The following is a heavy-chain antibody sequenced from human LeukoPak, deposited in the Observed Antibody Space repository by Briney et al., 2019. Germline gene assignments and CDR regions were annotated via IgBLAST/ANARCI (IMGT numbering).Heavy chain of an antibody. D-gene: IGHD3-3*01. CDR1: GFTFSSYA. Sequence: GGSLRLSCAASGFTFSSYAVSWVRQAPGKGLEWVSAISGSGGSTYYADSVKGRSTISRDNSKNTLYLQMNSLRAEDTAVYYCAKGDARITIFGVVIISPYYFDYWGQGTLVTVSS. V-gene: IGHV3-23*01. CDR3: AKGDARITIFGVVIISPYYFDY. CDR2: ISGSGGST. J-gene: IGHJ4*02.